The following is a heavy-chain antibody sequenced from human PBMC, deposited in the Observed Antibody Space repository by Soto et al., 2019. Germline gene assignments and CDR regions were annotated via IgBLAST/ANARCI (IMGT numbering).Heavy chain of an antibody. D-gene: IGHD3-10*01. V-gene: IGHV1-18*04. CDR1: GYTFTSDG. J-gene: IGHJ5*02. Sequence: QVQLVQSGAEVKNPGASVKVSCEASGYTFTSDGISWVRQAPGQGLEWMGWINTHNGDTNYAQKLQGRVTMTTDTSTSTAYMELRSLRSDDTAVYYCATNPLHPTWGQGTLVTVSS. CDR3: ATNPLHPT. CDR2: INTHNGDT.